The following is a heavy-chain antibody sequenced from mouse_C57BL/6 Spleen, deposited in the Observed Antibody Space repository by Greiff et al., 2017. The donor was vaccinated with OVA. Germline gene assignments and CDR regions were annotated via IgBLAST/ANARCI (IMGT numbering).Heavy chain of an antibody. CDR3: ARITTVVEYYYAMDY. V-gene: IGHV5-17*01. CDR1: GFTFSDYG. Sequence: EVQVVESGGGLVKPGGSLKLSCAASGFTFSDYGMHWVRQAPEKGLEWVAYISSGSSTIYYADTVKGRFTISRDNAKNTLFLQMTSLRSEDTAMYYCARITTVVEYYYAMDYWGQGTSVTVSS. J-gene: IGHJ4*01. CDR2: ISSGSSTI. D-gene: IGHD1-1*01.